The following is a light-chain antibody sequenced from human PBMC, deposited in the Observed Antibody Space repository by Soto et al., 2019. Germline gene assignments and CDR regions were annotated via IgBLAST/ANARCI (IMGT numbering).Light chain of an antibody. CDR2: EVS. J-gene: IGLJ1*01. V-gene: IGLV2-14*01. CDR1: SSDVGGYKY. Sequence: QSALTQPASVSGSPGQSITISCTGTSSDVGGYKYVSWYQQHPGKAPKLLIYEVSNRPSGVSNRFSGSKSDNTASLTISGLQTEDEADYYCCSYTSSITYVFGTGTKVTVL. CDR3: CSYTSSITYV.